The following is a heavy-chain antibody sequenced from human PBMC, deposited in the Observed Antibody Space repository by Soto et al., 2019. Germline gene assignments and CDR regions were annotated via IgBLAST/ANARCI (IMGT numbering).Heavy chain of an antibody. CDR3: AKPKEYYYDSSGYRAFYFDY. V-gene: IGHV3-23*01. J-gene: IGHJ4*02. D-gene: IGHD3-22*01. CDR1: GFTFSSYA. CDR2: ISGSGGST. Sequence: GGSLRLSCAASGFTFSSYAMSWVRQAPGKGLEWVSAISGSGGSTYYADSVKGRFTISRDNSKNTLYLQMNSLRAEDTAVYYCAKPKEYYYDSSGYRAFYFDYWGQGTLVTVSS.